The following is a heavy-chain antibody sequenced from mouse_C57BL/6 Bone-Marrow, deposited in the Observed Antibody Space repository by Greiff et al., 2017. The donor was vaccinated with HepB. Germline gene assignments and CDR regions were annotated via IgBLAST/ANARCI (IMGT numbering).Heavy chain of an antibody. CDR1: GYTFTSYW. Sequence: QVQLQQPGAELVKPGASVKLSCKASGYTFTSYWMHWVKQRPGQGLEWIGMIHPNSGRTNYNEKFKSKATLTVDKSSSTAYMQLSSLTSEDSAVYYCSIYYDLYYYAMDYWGQGTSVTVSS. V-gene: IGHV1-64*01. D-gene: IGHD2-4*01. CDR3: SIYYDLYYYAMDY. CDR2: IHPNSGRT. J-gene: IGHJ4*01.